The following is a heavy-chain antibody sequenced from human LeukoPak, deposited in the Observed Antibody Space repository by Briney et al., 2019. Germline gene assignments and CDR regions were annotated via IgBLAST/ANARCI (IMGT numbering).Heavy chain of an antibody. CDR2: ISSDGSST. D-gene: IGHD6-19*01. J-gene: IGHJ4*02. CDR1: GFTFSSYA. Sequence: QPGGSLRLSCAASGFTFSSYAMHWVRQAPGKELGYVSGISSDGSSTYYANAVKGRFTISRDNSKNALYLQMGSLRGDDMGVYYCARVGPGSGWYDYWGQGTLVTVSS. CDR3: ARVGPGSGWYDY. V-gene: IGHV3-64*01.